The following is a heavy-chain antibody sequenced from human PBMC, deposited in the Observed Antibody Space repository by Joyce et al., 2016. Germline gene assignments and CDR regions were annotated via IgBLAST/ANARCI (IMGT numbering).Heavy chain of an antibody. V-gene: IGHV2-5*05. J-gene: IGHJ4*02. CDR1: GFSRSTRELG. D-gene: IGHD5-12*01. CDR2: ISWDDDK. CDR3: AHRPNSGYDPSAFDF. Sequence: QITLKESGPTLVQPTQTLTLTCAFSGFSRSTRELGVGCIRQPPGKALEWLALISWDDDKRDGPSLKSRLTITKAPSRNQVVLTRTNMDPVDTATYYCAHRPNSGYDPSAFDFWGQGTLVTVSS.